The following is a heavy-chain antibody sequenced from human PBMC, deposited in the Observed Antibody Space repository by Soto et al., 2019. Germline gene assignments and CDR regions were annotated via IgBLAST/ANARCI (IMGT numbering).Heavy chain of an antibody. Sequence: QIQLVQSGPEVKKPGASVKVSCKASGYRFDDYGITWVRQAPGQGLEWLGWISAYNGHTDYAQKVQGRVTMATDTSTGTAYMELRSLRSDDTAMYYCARVGATTGKTSNDYWGQGTLVTVSS. CDR2: ISAYNGHT. CDR1: GYRFDDYG. J-gene: IGHJ4*02. D-gene: IGHD1-1*01. CDR3: ARVGATTGKTSNDY. V-gene: IGHV1-18*01.